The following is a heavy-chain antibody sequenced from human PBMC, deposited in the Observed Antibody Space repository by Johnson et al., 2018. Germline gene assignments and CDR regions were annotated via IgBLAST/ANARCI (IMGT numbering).Heavy chain of an antibody. V-gene: IGHV1-46*01. Sequence: QVQLVQSGAEVKKPGASVKVSCKASGYTFTRYYMHWVRQAPGQGLEWMGIINPSGGTTTYPQKFQGRVTMTSDTSTSTVYMELSSLRSEDTAVYYCATEEIAAAIPTWGQGTLVTVSS. D-gene: IGHD6-13*01. CDR3: ATEEIAAAIPT. J-gene: IGHJ5*02. CDR2: INPSGGTT. CDR1: GYTFTRYY.